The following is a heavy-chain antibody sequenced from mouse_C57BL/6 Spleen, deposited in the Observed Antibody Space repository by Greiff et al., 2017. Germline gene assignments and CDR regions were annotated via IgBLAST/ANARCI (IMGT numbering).Heavy chain of an antibody. D-gene: IGHD1-1*01. Sequence: QVQLQQPGAELVRPGSSVKLSCKASGYTFTSYWMHWVKQRPIQGLEWIVNIDPSDSETYYNQKFKDKATLTVDKSSSTAYMQLSSLTSEDSAVYYCAREITTVVALDYWGQGTTLTVSS. CDR1: GYTFTSYW. CDR3: AREITTVVALDY. CDR2: IDPSDSET. V-gene: IGHV1-52*01. J-gene: IGHJ2*01.